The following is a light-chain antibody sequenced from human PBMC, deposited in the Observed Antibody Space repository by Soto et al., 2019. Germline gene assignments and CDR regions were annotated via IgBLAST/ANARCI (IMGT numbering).Light chain of an antibody. CDR3: LQDYNYPVT. CDR1: QGIRND. CDR2: AAS. Sequence: AIQMTQSPSSLSASVGDRVTLTCRASQGIRNDLGWYQQKPGKAPKLLIYAASSLQSWVPSRCSGSGSGTDFTLTSSSRQPEDFATYYCLQDYNYPVTFGPGTKVDIK. J-gene: IGKJ3*01. V-gene: IGKV1-6*01.